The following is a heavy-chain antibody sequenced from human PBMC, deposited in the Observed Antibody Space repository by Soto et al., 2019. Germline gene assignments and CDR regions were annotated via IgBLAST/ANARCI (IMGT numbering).Heavy chain of an antibody. CDR1: GFTFSNYA. CDR3: ARAIGADFFDY. J-gene: IGHJ4*02. Sequence: GGSLRLSCTASGFTFSNYAMSWVRQAPGMGLEWVSTISDSGVNTFFGDSMKDRFTISRDNSKSTVYLQLNTVRAEDTAIYYCARAIGADFFDYWGQGXLVTVSS. V-gene: IGHV3-23*01. D-gene: IGHD6-25*01. CDR2: ISDSGVNT.